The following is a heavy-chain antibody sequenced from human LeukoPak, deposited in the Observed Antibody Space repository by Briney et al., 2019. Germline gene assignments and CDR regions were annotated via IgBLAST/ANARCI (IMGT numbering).Heavy chain of an antibody. CDR2: ISSSGSNI. D-gene: IGHD4-17*01. Sequence: GGPLRLSCAASGFTFSSYEMNWVRQAQGKGLEWVSYISSSGSNIYYADSVKGRFTISRDNAKNSLYLQMNSLRAEDTAVYYCARGGEGPNWGQGTLVTVSS. V-gene: IGHV3-48*03. CDR3: ARGGEGPN. J-gene: IGHJ4*02. CDR1: GFTFSSYE.